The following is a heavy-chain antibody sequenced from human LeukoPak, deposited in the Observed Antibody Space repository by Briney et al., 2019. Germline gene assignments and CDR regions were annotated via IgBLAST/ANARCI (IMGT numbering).Heavy chain of an antibody. V-gene: IGHV3-23*01. CDR1: GFTFSSYA. J-gene: IGHJ4*02. CDR2: ISGSGGST. D-gene: IGHD1-26*01. Sequence: GGSLRLSCAASGFTFSSYAMSWVRQAPGKGLEWVSAISGSGGSTYYADSVKGRFTISRDSSKNTLYLQMNSLRIEDTAMYYCANVPGGWEILDYWGQGTLVTVSS. CDR3: ANVPGGWEILDY.